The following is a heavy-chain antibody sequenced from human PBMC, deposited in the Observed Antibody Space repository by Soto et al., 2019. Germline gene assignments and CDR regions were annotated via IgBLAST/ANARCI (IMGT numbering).Heavy chain of an antibody. D-gene: IGHD4-17*01. CDR2: ISSSSSTI. CDR1: GFTFSSYS. J-gene: IGHJ4*02. CDR3: ARATIGDYILANIDY. V-gene: IGHV3-48*01. Sequence: AGGSLRLSCAASGFTFSSYSMNWVRQAPGKGLEWVSYISSSSSTIYYADSVKGRFTISRDNAKNSLYLQMNSLRAEDTAVYYCARATIGDYILANIDYWGQGTLVTVSS.